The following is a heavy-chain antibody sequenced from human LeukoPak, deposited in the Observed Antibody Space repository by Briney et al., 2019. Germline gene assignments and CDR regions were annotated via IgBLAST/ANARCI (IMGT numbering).Heavy chain of an antibody. V-gene: IGHV3-74*01. CDR3: ARDRRLGFDY. CDR2: INPDGSRT. Sequence: PGGSLRLSCAASGFTFSTYWVHWVRQAPGKGLVWVSRINPDGSRTDYADSVKGRFTISRDNAKNTLYLQMNSLRAEDTAVYYCARDRRLGFDYWGQGTLVTVSS. CDR1: GFTFSTYW. D-gene: IGHD3-22*01. J-gene: IGHJ4*02.